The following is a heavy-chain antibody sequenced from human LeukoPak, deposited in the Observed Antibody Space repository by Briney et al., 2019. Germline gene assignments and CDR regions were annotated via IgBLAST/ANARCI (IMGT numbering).Heavy chain of an antibody. CDR3: ASAAVADPDFDY. CDR2: ISSSSSYI. CDR1: GFTFSSYS. J-gene: IGHJ4*02. Sequence: PGGSLRLSCAASGFTFSSYSMNWVRQAPGKGLEWVSSISSSSSYIYYADSVKGRFTISRDNAKNSLYLQMNSLRAEDTAVYYCASAAVADPDFDYWGQGTLVTVSS. V-gene: IGHV3-21*04. D-gene: IGHD6-19*01.